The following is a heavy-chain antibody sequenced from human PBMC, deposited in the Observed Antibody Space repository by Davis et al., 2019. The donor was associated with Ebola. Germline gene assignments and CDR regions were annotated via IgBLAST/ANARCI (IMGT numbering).Heavy chain of an antibody. D-gene: IGHD1-26*01. J-gene: IGHJ3*02. V-gene: IGHV3-23*01. CDR2: LGLSADT. CDR1: GFTFSDYA. Sequence: GGSLRLSCAASGFTFSDYAMHWVRQAPGKGLEWVSTLGLSADTYYADSVKGRFTISRDNSKNTLHLQMNSLRVEDTAIYYCAKDTTNVWFDIWGQGTMVTVSS. CDR3: AKDTTNVWFDI.